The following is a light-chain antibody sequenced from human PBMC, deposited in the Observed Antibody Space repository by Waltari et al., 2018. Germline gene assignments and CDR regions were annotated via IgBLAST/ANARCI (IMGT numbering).Light chain of an antibody. CDR3: QQYGSSIMYT. V-gene: IGKV3-20*01. CDR2: GAS. CDR1: QSLTKKY. Sequence: VLTQSPGTLSLSPGEIATLSCRASQSLTKKYLAWYQQKPGQAPRLLIYGASSRAAGIPDRFSGSGSGTDFTLTISRLEPEDSAVYYCQQYGSSIMYTFGQGTKLEIK. J-gene: IGKJ2*01.